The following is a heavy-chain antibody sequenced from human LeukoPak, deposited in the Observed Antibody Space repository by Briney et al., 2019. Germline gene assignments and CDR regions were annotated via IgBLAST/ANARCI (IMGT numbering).Heavy chain of an antibody. J-gene: IGHJ4*02. V-gene: IGHV3-21*01. CDR2: ISSTSSYI. D-gene: IGHD5-18*01. CDR3: ARGLGLQLGSDY. Sequence: GGSLRLSCAASGFTFSSYAMSWVRQAPGKGLEWVSSISSTSSYIYYADSVKGRFTISRDNAKNSLYLQMNSLRADDTAVYYCARGLGLQLGSDYWGQGTLVTVSS. CDR1: GFTFSSYA.